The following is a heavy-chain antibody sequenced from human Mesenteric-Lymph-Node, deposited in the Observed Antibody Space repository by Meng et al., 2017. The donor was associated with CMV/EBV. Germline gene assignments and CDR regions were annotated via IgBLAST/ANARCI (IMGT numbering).Heavy chain of an antibody. Sequence: GGSLRLSCAASGFTFSSYWMHWVRQAPGKGLVWVSRINSDGSSTSYADSVKGRFTISRDNSRDTLYLQMNSLRAQDTAVYYCARDCCRSGYYYYGMDVWGQGTTVTVSS. CDR1: GFTFSSYW. CDR2: INSDGSST. V-gene: IGHV3-74*01. J-gene: IGHJ6*02. CDR3: ARDCCRSGYYYYGMDV. D-gene: IGHD3-10*01.